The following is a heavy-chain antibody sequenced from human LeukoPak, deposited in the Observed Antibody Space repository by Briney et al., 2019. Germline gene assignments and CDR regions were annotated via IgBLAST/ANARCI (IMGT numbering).Heavy chain of an antibody. CDR1: EFTFSNYA. CDR3: AKARLAATGTHFDY. V-gene: IGHV3-23*01. CDR2: IGASDGST. J-gene: IGHJ4*02. D-gene: IGHD6-13*01. Sequence: GGSLRLSCAASEFTFSNYAMSWVRQAPGKGLEWVSSIGASDGSTYYADSVKGRFTVSRDNSKNTLYLHMNSLRAEDTAVYYCAKARLAATGTHFDYWGQGTLVTVSS.